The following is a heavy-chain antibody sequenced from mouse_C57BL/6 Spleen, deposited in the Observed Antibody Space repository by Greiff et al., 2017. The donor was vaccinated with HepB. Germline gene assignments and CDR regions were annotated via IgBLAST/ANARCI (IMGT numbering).Heavy chain of an antibody. CDR1: GFTFSDYY. Sequence: EVQLVESEGGLVQPGSSMKLSCTASGFTFSDYYMAWVRQVPEKGLEWVANINYDGSSTYYLDSLKSRFIISRDNAKNILYLQMSSLKSEDTATYYCARDHYHYAMDYWGQGTSVTVSS. V-gene: IGHV5-16*01. D-gene: IGHD1-2*01. CDR3: ARDHYHYAMDY. CDR2: INYDGSST. J-gene: IGHJ4*01.